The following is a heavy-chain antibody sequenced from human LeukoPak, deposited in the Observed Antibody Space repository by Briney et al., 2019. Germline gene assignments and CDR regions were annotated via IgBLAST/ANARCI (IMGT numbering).Heavy chain of an antibody. CDR2: ISSSGDSR. Sequence: SGGSLRLSCAASGFVFSDFYMSWIRQAPGKGLEWVSYISSSGDSRNYADSVKGRFTISRDNAKNSLYLQMNSLRVEDTAVYYCARLQSSGSYQEEIDYWGQGTLVTVSS. CDR3: ARLQSSGSYQEEIDY. J-gene: IGHJ4*02. D-gene: IGHD1-26*01. V-gene: IGHV3-11*04. CDR1: GFVFSDFY.